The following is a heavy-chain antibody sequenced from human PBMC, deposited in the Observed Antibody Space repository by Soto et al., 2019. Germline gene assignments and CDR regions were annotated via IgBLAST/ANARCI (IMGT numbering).Heavy chain of an antibody. CDR1: GFTFSSYG. CDR2: IWYDGSNK. V-gene: IGHV3-33*01. D-gene: IGHD3-10*01. Sequence: QVQLVESGGGVVQPGRSLRLSCAASGFTFSSYGMHWVRQAPGKGLEWVAVIWYDGSNKYYADSVKGRFTISRDNFKNTLYLQMNSPRAEDTAVYYCARASGDTSSWTPSYDYYGMDVWGQGTTVTVSS. J-gene: IGHJ6*02. CDR3: ARASGDTSSWTPSYDYYGMDV.